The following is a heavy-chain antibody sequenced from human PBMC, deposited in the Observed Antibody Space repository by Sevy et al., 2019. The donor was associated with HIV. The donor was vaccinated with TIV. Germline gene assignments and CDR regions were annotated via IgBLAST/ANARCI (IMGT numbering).Heavy chain of an antibody. J-gene: IGHJ3*02. CDR3: AREGEASVHAGAFDI. CDR1: GINFRNSI. CDR2: MSFDGSIQ. Sequence: GGSLRLSCSASGINFRNSIFHWVRQAPGKGLEWVALMSFDGSIQYFGDSEMGRLTISRDDSKNTFYLQVNGLRVEDTAVYYCAREGEASVHAGAFDIWGQKTMVTVSS. D-gene: IGHD1-26*01. V-gene: IGHV3-30*04.